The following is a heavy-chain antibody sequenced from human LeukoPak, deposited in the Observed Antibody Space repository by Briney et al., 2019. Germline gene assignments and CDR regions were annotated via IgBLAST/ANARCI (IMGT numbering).Heavy chain of an antibody. CDR3: ARSHMTTVTTYYYYGMDV. Sequence: SETLSLTCTVSGGSISSYYWSWIRQPPGKGQEWIGYIYYSGSTNYNPSLKSRVTISVDTSKNQFSLKLSSVTAADTAVYYCARSHMTTVTTYYYYGMDVWGQGTTVTVSS. J-gene: IGHJ6*02. CDR1: GGSISSYY. CDR2: IYYSGST. D-gene: IGHD4-17*01. V-gene: IGHV4-59*01.